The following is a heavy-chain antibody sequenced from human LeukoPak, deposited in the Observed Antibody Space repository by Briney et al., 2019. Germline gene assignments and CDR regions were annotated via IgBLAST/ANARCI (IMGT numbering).Heavy chain of an antibody. CDR3: AKDRSWKSTSSITSDY. CDR1: GFTFSNFA. CDR2: ISGGGDNT. Sequence: GGSLRLSCAASGFTFSNFAMSWVRQAPGRGLERVSTISGGGDNTYYADSVKGRFTISRDNSRNTLYLQMSSLRAEDTAVYYCAKDRSWKSTSSITSDYWGQGTLLTVSS. J-gene: IGHJ4*02. D-gene: IGHD2-2*01. V-gene: IGHV3-23*01.